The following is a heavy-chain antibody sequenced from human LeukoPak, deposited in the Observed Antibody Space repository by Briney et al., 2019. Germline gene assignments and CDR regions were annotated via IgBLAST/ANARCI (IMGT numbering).Heavy chain of an antibody. CDR3: VKSYGDHYLFEY. J-gene: IGHJ4*02. D-gene: IGHD4-17*01. CDR2: LSFDGSRQ. Sequence: GRSLRLSCAASGFTFSAFGMHWVRQAPGKGLEWVAVLSFDGSRQYYADAVRGRFIISRDISRNTLFLQMNNLRAEDTAIYYCVKSYGDHYLFEYWGQGTLVTVSS. CDR1: GFTFSAFG. V-gene: IGHV3-30*18.